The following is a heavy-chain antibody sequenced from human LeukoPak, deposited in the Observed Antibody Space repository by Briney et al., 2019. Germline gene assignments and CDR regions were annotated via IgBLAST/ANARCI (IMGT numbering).Heavy chain of an antibody. Sequence: ASVKVSCKASGYTFDSYAISWVRQAPGQGLEWMGWISAYNGNTNYAQNLQGRLTMTTDTSTSTAYMELRSLRSDDTAVYYCARWAPSGDRDYYYYFMDVWGKGTTVTVSS. CDR2: ISAYNGNT. D-gene: IGHD2-21*02. V-gene: IGHV1-18*01. CDR3: ARWAPSGDRDYYYYFMDV. CDR1: GYTFDSYA. J-gene: IGHJ6*03.